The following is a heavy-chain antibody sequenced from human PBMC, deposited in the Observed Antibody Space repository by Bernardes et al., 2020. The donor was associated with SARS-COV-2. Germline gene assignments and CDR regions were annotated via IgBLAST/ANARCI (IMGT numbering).Heavy chain of an antibody. Sequence: ASVKVSCKASEYTFTDYYIHWVRQAPGQGLEWMGRINPNSGGPKYAQKFQGRVTMTRDTSINTAYMEVSSLRPEDTAVYYCARGPYGDFYYYYGLDVWGHGTTVTVPS. CDR1: EYTFTDYY. CDR3: ARGPYGDFYYYYGLDV. V-gene: IGHV1-2*02. CDR2: INPNSGGP. D-gene: IGHD4-17*01. J-gene: IGHJ6*02.